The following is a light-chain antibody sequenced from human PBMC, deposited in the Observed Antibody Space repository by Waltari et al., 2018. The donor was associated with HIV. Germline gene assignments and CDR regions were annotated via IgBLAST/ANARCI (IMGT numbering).Light chain of an antibody. CDR3: QQYKTYPIT. CDR2: AAP. CDR1: QDISNH. Sequence: DIQMTQSPSSLSASVGDRVTIPCRASQDISNHLAWFQQKPGQAPKSLIYAAPSLRVGVPSKCSGSGSGTDFTLTIISLQPEDFAMYYCQQYKTYPITFGQGTRLDIK. V-gene: IGKV1-16*02. J-gene: IGKJ5*01.